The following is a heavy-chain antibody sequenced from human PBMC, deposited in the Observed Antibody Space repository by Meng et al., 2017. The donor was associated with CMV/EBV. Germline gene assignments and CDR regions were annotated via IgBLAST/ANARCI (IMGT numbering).Heavy chain of an antibody. CDR1: GGSFSGYY. J-gene: IGHJ4*02. D-gene: IGHD3-10*01. CDR3: ARSGAPPKYYFDY. V-gene: IGHV4-34*01. Sequence: QVQVRHGGAGMLKPSETLSLTCAVYGGSFSGYYWSWIRQPPGKGLEWIGEINNSGSTNYNPSLKSRVTISVDTSKNQFSLKLSSVTAADTAVYYCARSGAPPKYYFDYWGQGTLVTVSS. CDR2: INNSGST.